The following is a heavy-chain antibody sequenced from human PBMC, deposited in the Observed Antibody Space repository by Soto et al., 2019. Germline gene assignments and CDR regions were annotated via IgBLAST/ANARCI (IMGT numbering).Heavy chain of an antibody. Sequence: GVSLSLSCSSSGFTFSSYWMHWVRQAPGTGLVWVSRINSDGSSTGYADSVKGRFTISRDNAKNTLYLQMNRLTAEDTAVDYCAIWRGSRPAAGYGMAVWGKGNTVLVSS. V-gene: IGHV3-74*01. CDR1: GFTFSSYW. J-gene: IGHJ6*04. CDR3: AIWRGSRPAAGYGMAV. CDR2: INSDGSST. D-gene: IGHD6-13*01.